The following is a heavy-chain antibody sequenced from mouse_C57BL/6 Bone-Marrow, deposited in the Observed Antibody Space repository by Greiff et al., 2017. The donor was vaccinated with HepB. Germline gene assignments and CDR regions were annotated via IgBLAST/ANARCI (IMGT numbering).Heavy chain of an antibody. CDR2: IDPSDSET. J-gene: IGHJ4*01. D-gene: IGHD1-1*01. V-gene: IGHV1-52*01. Sequence: QVQLQQPGAELVRPGSSVKLSCKASGYTFTSYWMHWVKQRPIQGLEWIGNIDPSDSETHYNQKFKDKATLTVDKSSSTAYMQLSSLTSEDSAVYDCARGDGSRYYAMDYWGQGTSVTVSS. CDR3: ARGDGSRYYAMDY. CDR1: GYTFTSYW.